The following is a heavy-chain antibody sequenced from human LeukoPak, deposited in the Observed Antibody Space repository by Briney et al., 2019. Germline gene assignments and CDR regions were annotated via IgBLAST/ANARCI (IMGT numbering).Heavy chain of an antibody. V-gene: IGHV4-4*07. CDR2: IYTSGST. D-gene: IGHD3-22*01. J-gene: IGHJ3*02. CDR3: AVDNLSEIYDLGAFDI. Sequence: SETLSLTCTVSGGSISSYYWSWIRQPAGKGLEWIGRIYTSGSTNYNPSLKSRVTMSVDTSKNQFSLKLSSVTAADTAVYYCAVDNLSEIYDLGAFDIWGQGTMVIVSS. CDR1: GGSISSYY.